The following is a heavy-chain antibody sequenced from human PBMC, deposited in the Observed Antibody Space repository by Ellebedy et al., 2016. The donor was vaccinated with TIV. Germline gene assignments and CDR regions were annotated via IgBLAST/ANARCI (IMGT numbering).Heavy chain of an antibody. Sequence: MPGGSLRLSCGVSGGSINSDNYWSWVRQSPGRGLEWIGEVYHSGHTNYNPSLRRRVSISVDKSKSQFSLRLRSMTAADTAVYYCARDWTRGGGYFASWFDPWGQGTPVTVSS. D-gene: IGHD2/OR15-2a*01. CDR1: GGSINSDNY. V-gene: IGHV4-4*02. CDR2: VYHSGHT. J-gene: IGHJ5*02. CDR3: ARDWTRGGGYFASWFDP.